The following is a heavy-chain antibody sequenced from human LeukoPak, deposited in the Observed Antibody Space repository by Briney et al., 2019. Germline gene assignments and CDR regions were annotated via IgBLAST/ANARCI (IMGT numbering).Heavy chain of an antibody. CDR2: IKQDGSEK. Sequence: GGSLRLSCAASGFTFSSYAMSWVRQAPGKGLEWVANIKQDGSEKYYVDSVKGRFTISRDNAKNSLYLQMNSLRAEDTAVYYCAREKGYSGYLYYYYGMDVWGQGTTVTVSS. CDR1: GFTFSSYA. V-gene: IGHV3-7*01. J-gene: IGHJ6*02. D-gene: IGHD5-12*01. CDR3: AREKGYSGYLYYYYGMDV.